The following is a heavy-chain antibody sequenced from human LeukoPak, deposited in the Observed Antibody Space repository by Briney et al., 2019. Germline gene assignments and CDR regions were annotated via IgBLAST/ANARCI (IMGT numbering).Heavy chain of an antibody. CDR2: IYYSGNT. Sequence: PSETLSLTCTVSGVSISSYYWSWIRQPPGKGLEWIGYIYYSGNTNKNPSLKSRLIISVDTSTNQFYLKLSSVTAADTAVYYCARVGDGNFDYWGQGTLVTVSS. CDR1: GVSISSYY. J-gene: IGHJ4*02. V-gene: IGHV4-59*01. CDR3: ARVGDGNFDY.